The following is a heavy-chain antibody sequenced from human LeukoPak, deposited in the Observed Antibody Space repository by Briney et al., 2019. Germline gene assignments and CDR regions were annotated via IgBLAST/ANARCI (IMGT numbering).Heavy chain of an antibody. Sequence: ASVKVSCKASGYTFTGYYMHWVRQAPGQGLEWMGWINPNSGGTKYAQKFQGRVSMTRDSSIGTAYIQLSSLKSGDAAVYYCARGLRGLDVFDVWGHGTMVTVSS. CDR2: INPNSGGT. J-gene: IGHJ3*01. CDR1: GYTFTGYY. D-gene: IGHD2-21*01. CDR3: ARGLRGLDVFDV. V-gene: IGHV1-2*02.